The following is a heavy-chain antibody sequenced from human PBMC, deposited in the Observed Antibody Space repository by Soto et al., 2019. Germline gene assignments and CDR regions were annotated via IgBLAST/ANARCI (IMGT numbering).Heavy chain of an antibody. V-gene: IGHV3-30*18. Sequence: PGGSLRLSCAASGFTFSSYGMHWVRQAPGKGLEWVAVISYDGSNKYYADSVKGRFTISRDNSKNTLYLQMNSLRAEDTAVYYCAKDRYYYDSSGYYALPDYWGQGTLVTVSS. CDR2: ISYDGSNK. J-gene: IGHJ4*02. CDR3: AKDRYYYDSSGYYALPDY. D-gene: IGHD3-22*01. CDR1: GFTFSSYG.